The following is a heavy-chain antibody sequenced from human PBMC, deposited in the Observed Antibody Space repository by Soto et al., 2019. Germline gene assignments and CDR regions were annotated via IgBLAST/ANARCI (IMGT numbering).Heavy chain of an antibody. CDR2: ISGSGDST. CDR1: RFTFRSYA. J-gene: IGHJ6*02. CDR3: AIEALDVVPEELFFYGRDV. D-gene: IGHD3-16*01. Sequence: EVYLLESGGGLVQPGGSLRLSCVASRFTFRSYAVSWVRQQPGKGLEWVSGISGSGDSTYYADSVKGRFTSSRDNSKNTVALQMSSLRGGDTAVYYCAIEALDVVPEELFFYGRDVWGQGTPVTVAS. V-gene: IGHV3-23*01.